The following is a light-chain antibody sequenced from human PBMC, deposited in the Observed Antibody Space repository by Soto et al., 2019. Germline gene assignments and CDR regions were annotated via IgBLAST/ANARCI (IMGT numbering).Light chain of an antibody. J-gene: IGKJ4*01. CDR1: QSISSSY. CDR3: QQFSSSPLT. Sequence: EVVLTQSPGTLSLSPGKSATLSCRASQSISSSYLAWYQQKPGQPPRLLLYRTFSRATGIPDRFSGSGSGTDFNLTISRLETEDFAVYFCQQFSSSPLTFGGGTKVDIK. CDR2: RTF. V-gene: IGKV3-20*01.